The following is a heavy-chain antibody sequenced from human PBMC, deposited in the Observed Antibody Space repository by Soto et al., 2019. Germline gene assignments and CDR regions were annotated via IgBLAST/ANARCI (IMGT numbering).Heavy chain of an antibody. CDR3: AKDIGCSGGSCYSGAFDI. J-gene: IGHJ3*02. V-gene: IGHV3-23*01. CDR2: ISGSGGST. D-gene: IGHD2-15*01. Sequence: PGGSLRLACAASGFTFSSYAMSWVRQAPGKGLEWVSAISGSGGSTYYADSVKGRFTISRDNSKNTLYLQMNSLRAEDTAVYYCAKDIGCSGGSCYSGAFDIWGQGTMVTVSS. CDR1: GFTFSSYA.